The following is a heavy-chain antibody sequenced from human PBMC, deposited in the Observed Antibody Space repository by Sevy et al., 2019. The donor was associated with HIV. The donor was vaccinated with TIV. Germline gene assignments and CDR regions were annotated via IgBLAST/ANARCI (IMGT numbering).Heavy chain of an antibody. CDR1: GFTFRTYS. J-gene: IGHJ4*02. V-gene: IGHV3-21*04. D-gene: IGHD3-3*01. CDR2: ISDDSRYI. CDR3: ARDFTVFGVVPGIGY. Sequence: GGSLRLSCAASGFTFRTYSMNWVRQAPGKGLEWLSSISDDSRYIYYSDSVKGRFTISRANAKNFLFLQMNNLRVEDTAIYYCARDFTVFGVVPGIGYWGQGNLVTVSS.